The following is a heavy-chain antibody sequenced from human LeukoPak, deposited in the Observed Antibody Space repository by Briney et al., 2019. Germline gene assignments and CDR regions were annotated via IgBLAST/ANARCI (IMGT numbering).Heavy chain of an antibody. CDR2: IYYSGTT. D-gene: IGHD3-9*01. J-gene: IGHJ4*02. Sequence: PSETLSLTCTVSGDSLINFYWSWIRQPPGKGLEWIGYIYYSGTTNYNPSLKSRVTMSVDTSKNQFSLNLRSVTAADTAVYHCARLKFDVLPGYYEALDYWGQGTLVTVSS. CDR1: GDSLINFY. CDR3: ARLKFDVLPGYYEALDY. V-gene: IGHV4-59*08.